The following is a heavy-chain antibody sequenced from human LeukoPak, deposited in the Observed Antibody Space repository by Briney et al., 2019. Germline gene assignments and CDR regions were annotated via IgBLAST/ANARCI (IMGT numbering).Heavy chain of an antibody. CDR3: ARRRGEYYFDY. V-gene: IGHV4-38-2*01. D-gene: IGHD3-10*01. CDR2: IYYSGST. CDR1: GYPISSGYY. J-gene: IGHJ4*02. Sequence: SETLSLTCAVSGYPISSGYYWGWIRQPPGKGLEWIGSIYYSGSTYYNPSLKSRVTISVDTSKNQFSLKLSSVTAADTAVYYCARRRGEYYFDYWGQGTLVTVSS.